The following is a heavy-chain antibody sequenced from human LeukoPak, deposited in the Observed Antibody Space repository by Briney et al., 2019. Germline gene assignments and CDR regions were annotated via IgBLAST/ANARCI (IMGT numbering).Heavy chain of an antibody. CDR1: GYTLTELS. CDR3: ATLLYGGNRYYFDY. CDR2: FDPEDGET. D-gene: IGHD4-23*01. Sequence: ASVKVSCTVSGYTLTELSMHWVRQAPGKGLEWMGGFDPEDGETIYAQKFQGRVTMTEDTSTDTAYMELSSLRSEDTAVYYCATLLYGGNRYYFDYWGQGTLVTVSS. V-gene: IGHV1-24*01. J-gene: IGHJ4*02.